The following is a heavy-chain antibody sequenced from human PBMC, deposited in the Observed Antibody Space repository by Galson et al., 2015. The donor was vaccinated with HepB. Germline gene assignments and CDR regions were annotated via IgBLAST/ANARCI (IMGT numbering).Heavy chain of an antibody. V-gene: IGHV3-21*01. D-gene: IGHD6-13*01. CDR1: GFTFSSYS. CDR2: ISSRSTYI. Sequence: SLRLSCAASGFTFSSYSMNWVRQAPGKGLEWVSSISSRSTYIYYADSVKGRFTISRDNAKNSLYLQMNSLRVEDTAVYYCARGRAAAGVGVYWYFDPWGRGTLATVSS. CDR3: ARGRAAAGVGVYWYFDP. J-gene: IGHJ2*01.